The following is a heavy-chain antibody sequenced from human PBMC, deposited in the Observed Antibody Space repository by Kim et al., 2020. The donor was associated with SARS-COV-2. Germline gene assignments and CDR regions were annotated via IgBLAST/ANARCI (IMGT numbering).Heavy chain of an antibody. V-gene: IGHV3-64*01. Sequence: GESLRLSCAASGFTFSSYAMHWVRQAPGKGLEYVSAISSNGGSTYYANSVKGRFTISRDNSKNTLYLQMGSLRAEDMAVYYCARDSYCSGGSCYPGVLGYWGQGTLVTVSS. CDR1: GFTFSSYA. D-gene: IGHD2-15*01. CDR2: ISSNGGST. J-gene: IGHJ4*02. CDR3: ARDSYCSGGSCYPGVLGY.